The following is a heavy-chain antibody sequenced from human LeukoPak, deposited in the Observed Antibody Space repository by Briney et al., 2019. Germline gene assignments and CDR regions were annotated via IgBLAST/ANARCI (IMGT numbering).Heavy chain of an antibody. CDR3: ARVRTDIVVVVAATD. CDR1: VYTFTSYG. CDR2: ISAYNGNT. Sequence: ASVNVSCKASVYTFTSYGISWVRQAPGQGLEWMGWISAYNGNTNYAQKLQGRVTMTTDTSTSTAYMELRSLRSDDTAVYYCARVRTDIVVVVAATDWGQGTLVTVSS. J-gene: IGHJ4*02. V-gene: IGHV1-18*04. D-gene: IGHD2-15*01.